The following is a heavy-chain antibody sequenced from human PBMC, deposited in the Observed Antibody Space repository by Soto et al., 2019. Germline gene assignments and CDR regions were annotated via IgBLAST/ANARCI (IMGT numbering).Heavy chain of an antibody. CDR2: IYYSGST. CDR3: ARFHWVTNNWFDP. Sequence: SETLSLTCTVSGGSISSYYWSWIRQPPGKGLEWIGDIYYSGSTNYNPSLKSRVTISVDTSKNQFSLKLSSVTAADTAVYYCARFHWVTNNWFDPWGQGTLVTVSS. J-gene: IGHJ5*02. D-gene: IGHD4-17*01. CDR1: GGSISSYY. V-gene: IGHV4-59*01.